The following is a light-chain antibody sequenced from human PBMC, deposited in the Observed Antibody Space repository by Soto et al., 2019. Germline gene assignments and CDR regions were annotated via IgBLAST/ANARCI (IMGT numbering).Light chain of an antibody. V-gene: IGLV2-14*01. J-gene: IGLJ1*01. CDR1: SSDIGSYKY. CDR3: NSYTTTSTHV. CDR2: EVS. Sequence: QSALTQPASVSGSPGQSITISCAGTSSDIGSYKYVSWYQQHPGKAPKLMIYEVSNRPSGVSNRFSGSKSGNTASLTISGLQAEDEADYYCNSYTTTSTHVFGTGTKVTVL.